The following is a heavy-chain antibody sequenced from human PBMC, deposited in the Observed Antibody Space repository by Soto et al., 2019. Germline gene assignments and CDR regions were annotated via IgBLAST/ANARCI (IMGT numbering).Heavy chain of an antibody. Sequence: QVQLVQSGAEVKKPGSSVNVSCKASGGTFSTFGITWVRQASGQGLEWMGGIIPFFGTINYAQKFQGRVTITPDESTKTAYLELSRLTSEDTAVYDCASRERVEAVDVWGQGTMVTVSS. D-gene: IGHD1-26*01. V-gene: IGHV1-69*01. CDR2: IIPFFGTI. CDR3: ASRERVEAVDV. CDR1: GGTFSTFG. J-gene: IGHJ3*01.